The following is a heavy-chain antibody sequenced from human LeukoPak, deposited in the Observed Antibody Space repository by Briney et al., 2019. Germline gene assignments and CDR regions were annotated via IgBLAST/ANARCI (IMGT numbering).Heavy chain of an antibody. V-gene: IGHV3-7*01. CDR3: ARRGLSVAGPYDY. J-gene: IGHJ4*02. CDR1: GFTFSSYW. Sequence: GGSLRLSCAASGFTFSSYWMHWVRQAPGKGLEWVANIKQDGSEKYYVDSVKGRFTISRDNAKNSLYLQMNSLRAEDTAVYYCARRGLSVAGPYDYWGQGTLVTVSS. CDR2: IKQDGSEK. D-gene: IGHD6-19*01.